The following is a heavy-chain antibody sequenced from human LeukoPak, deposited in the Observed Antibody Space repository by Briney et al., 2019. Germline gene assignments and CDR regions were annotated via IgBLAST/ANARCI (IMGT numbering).Heavy chain of an antibody. CDR1: GGSFSGYY. CDR2: INHSGST. D-gene: IGHD2-15*01. CDR3: ARGRWTCSGCSCHYGMDV. J-gene: IGHJ6*02. Sequence: PSETLSLTCAVYGGSFSGYYWSWIRQPPGKGLEWIGEINHSGSTNYNPSLKSRVTISVDTSKNQFSLKLSSVTAADTAVYYCARGRWTCSGCSCHYGMDVWGQGTTVTVSS. V-gene: IGHV4-34*01.